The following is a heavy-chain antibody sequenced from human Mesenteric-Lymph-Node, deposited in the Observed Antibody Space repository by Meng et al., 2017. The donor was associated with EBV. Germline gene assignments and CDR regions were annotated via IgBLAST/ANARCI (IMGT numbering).Heavy chain of an antibody. V-gene: IGHV4-39*01. CDR1: GDTTSSSVNC. Sequence: CPEVVTPSDALSLTCLLYGDTTSSSVNCWGSFRQPPGMVLECIGTVSYSGSTNYNPSLNSRVTVSVDTSKNQFSLKLSSVTAADTATYFCAREEYRISNFDSWGQGTLVTVSS. D-gene: IGHD2/OR15-2a*01. CDR3: AREEYRISNFDS. J-gene: IGHJ4*02. CDR2: VSYSGST.